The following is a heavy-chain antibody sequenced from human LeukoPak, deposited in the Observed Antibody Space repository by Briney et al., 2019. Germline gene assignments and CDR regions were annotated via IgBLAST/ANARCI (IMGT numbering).Heavy chain of an antibody. CDR3: AKDCGSGSYYD. D-gene: IGHD1-26*01. J-gene: IGHJ4*02. CDR1: GFTPSSYA. Sequence: PRGSLRLSSAAPGFTPSSYAMSTVPEAPGKGLWWGSAIRGSGGSTYSADSVKGRFTISRDNSQNTLYLQMNSLRAEDTDVYYCAKDCGSGSYYDWGQGTLVTVSS. V-gene: IGHV3-23*01. CDR2: IRGSGGST.